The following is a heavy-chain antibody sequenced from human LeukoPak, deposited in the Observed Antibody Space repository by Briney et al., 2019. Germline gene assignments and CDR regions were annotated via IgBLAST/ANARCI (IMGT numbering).Heavy chain of an antibody. CDR3: ARGGHGAADQ. Sequence: GGSLRLSCAASGFTFSSYGMHWVRQAPGKGLEWLSYISPSTTHTSYADSVKGRFTISRDNTKNLLFLQMNSLRAEDTAVYYCARGGHGAADQWGQGTLVTVSS. CDR1: GFTFSSYG. V-gene: IGHV3-21*04. CDR2: ISPSTTHT. J-gene: IGHJ5*02. D-gene: IGHD1-26*01.